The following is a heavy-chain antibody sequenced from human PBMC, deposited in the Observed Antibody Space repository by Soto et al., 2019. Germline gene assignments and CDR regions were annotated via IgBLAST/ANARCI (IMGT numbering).Heavy chain of an antibody. J-gene: IGHJ4*02. CDR1: GFTFSDYW. Sequence: PGGSLRLSCAASGFTFSDYWMSWVRQAPGKGLEWVAVIWYDGSNKYYADSVKGRFTISRDNSKNTLYLQMNSLRAEDTAVYYCAKDQRAISTSCSDYWGQGTLVTVSS. CDR3: AKDQRAISTSCSDY. D-gene: IGHD2-2*01. CDR2: IWYDGSNK. V-gene: IGHV3-30*02.